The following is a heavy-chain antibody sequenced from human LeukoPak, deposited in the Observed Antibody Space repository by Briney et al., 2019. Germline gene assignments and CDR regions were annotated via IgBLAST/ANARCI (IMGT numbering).Heavy chain of an antibody. Sequence: GGSLRLSCATSGFTFTTYAMQWVRQAPGKGLEWVGRIKSKTDGGTTDYAAPVKGRFTISRDDSKNTLYLQMNSLKTEDTAVYYCTTDPFAENYFDYWGQGTLVTVSS. D-gene: IGHD1-14*01. J-gene: IGHJ4*02. CDR3: TTDPFAENYFDY. CDR1: GFTFTTYA. CDR2: IKSKTDGGTT. V-gene: IGHV3-15*01.